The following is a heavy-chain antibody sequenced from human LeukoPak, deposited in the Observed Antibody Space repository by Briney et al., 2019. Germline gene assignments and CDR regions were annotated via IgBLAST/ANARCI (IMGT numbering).Heavy chain of an antibody. V-gene: IGHV3-30*04. CDR3: ARGGVLRYFNWSRREEFDY. J-gene: IGHJ4*02. CDR1: GFTFSSYA. D-gene: IGHD3-9*01. CDR2: ISYDGSNK. Sequence: GGSLRLSCAASGFTFSSYAMHWVRQAPGKGLEWVAVISYDGSNKYYADSVKGRFTISRDNSKNTLYLQMNSLRAEDTAVYYCARGGVLRYFNWSRREEFDYWGQGTLVTVSS.